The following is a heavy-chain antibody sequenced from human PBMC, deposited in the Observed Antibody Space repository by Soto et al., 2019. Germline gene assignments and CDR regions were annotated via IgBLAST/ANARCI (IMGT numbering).Heavy chain of an antibody. Sequence: SETLSLTCTVSGDTSTSYYWGWIRQSPGKGLEWIGHIHNSGTSTHNPSLNGRVTISIDMSKKQFSLKLTSLTSADTAVYYCARDFYDSVGYTWFDSWSQGTLVTVSS. J-gene: IGHJ5*01. CDR2: IHNSGTS. V-gene: IGHV4-59*01. CDR3: ARDFYDSVGYTWFDS. CDR1: GDTSTSYY. D-gene: IGHD3-22*01.